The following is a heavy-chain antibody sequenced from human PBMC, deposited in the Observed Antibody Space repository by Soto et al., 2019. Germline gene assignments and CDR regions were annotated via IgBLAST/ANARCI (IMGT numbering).Heavy chain of an antibody. V-gene: IGHV3-7*03. CDR3: ARDSPYCSGGSCYGGY. CDR1: GFTFSSYA. D-gene: IGHD2-15*01. J-gene: IGHJ4*02. CDR2: IKNDGSEK. Sequence: PGGSLRLSCAASGFTFSSYAMSWVRQAPGKGLEWVADIKNDGSEKHYVDSVKGRFTISRDNAKNSLYLQMNSLRAEDTAVYYCARDSPYCSGGSCYGGYWGQGTLVTVSS.